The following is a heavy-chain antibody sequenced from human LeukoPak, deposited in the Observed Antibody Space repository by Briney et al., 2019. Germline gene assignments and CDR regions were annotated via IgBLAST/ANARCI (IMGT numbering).Heavy chain of an antibody. J-gene: IGHJ4*02. Sequence: PGGSLRLSCAASGFTFRSYNMNWVRQAPGKRPEWVSSISSSSSYIYYADSVKGRFTISRDNAKNSLYLQMNSLRAEDTALYYCVRGASRADYWGQGTLATVSS. CDR1: GFTFRSYN. CDR3: VRGASRADY. CDR2: ISSSSSYI. V-gene: IGHV3-21*01.